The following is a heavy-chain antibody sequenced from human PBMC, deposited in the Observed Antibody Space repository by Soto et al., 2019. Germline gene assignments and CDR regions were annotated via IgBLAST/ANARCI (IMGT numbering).Heavy chain of an antibody. CDR3: ASGYYDSSGYQSFDY. CDR1: GGSISSYY. J-gene: IGHJ4*02. CDR2: IYYSGST. D-gene: IGHD3-22*01. V-gene: IGHV4-59*01. Sequence: SETLSLTCTVSGGSISSYYWSWIRQPPGKGLEWIGYIYYSGSTNYNPSLKSRVTISVDTSKNQFSLKLSSVTAADTAVYYCASGYYDSSGYQSFDYWGQGTLVTVSS.